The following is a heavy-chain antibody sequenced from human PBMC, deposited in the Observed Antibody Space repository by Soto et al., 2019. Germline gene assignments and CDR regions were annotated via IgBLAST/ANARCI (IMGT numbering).Heavy chain of an antibody. CDR1: GLSISNARMG. Sequence: SGPTLVNPTETLTLTCTVSGLSISNARMGVSWIRQPPGKALEWLAHIFSNDEKSYSTSLKSRLTISKDTSKSQVVLTMTNMDPVDTATYYCARVMVKLGGVIVMPNEFDYWGQGTLVTVSS. J-gene: IGHJ4*02. V-gene: IGHV2-26*01. CDR2: IFSNDEK. D-gene: IGHD3-16*02. CDR3: ARVMVKLGGVIVMPNEFDY.